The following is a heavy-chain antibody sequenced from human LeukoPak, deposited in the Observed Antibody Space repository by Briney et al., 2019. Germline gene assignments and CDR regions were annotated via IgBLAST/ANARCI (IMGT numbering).Heavy chain of an antibody. Sequence: PSETLSLTCTVSGGSISTSYWSWIRQPPGKGLEWIGYIYYSGYTNYNPSLKSRVTMSVDTSKNQFSLKLSSVIAADTAVYYCARGQSTGTTAQPDYWGQGTLVTVSS. J-gene: IGHJ4*02. D-gene: IGHD1-1*01. V-gene: IGHV4-59*01. CDR2: IYYSGYT. CDR3: ARGQSTGTTAQPDY. CDR1: GGSISTSY.